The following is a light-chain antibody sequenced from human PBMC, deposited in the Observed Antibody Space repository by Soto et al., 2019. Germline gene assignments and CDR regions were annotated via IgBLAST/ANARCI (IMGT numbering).Light chain of an antibody. Sequence: EVVMTQSPAPLSVSPGASATLSCRASHGINRNLAWYQHKPGQAPRLVIYAVFTRAAGIPGRFIVVASGTDFTLTLSSLQSEDSTVDACLQYHNLWAFGQGTKVDIK. CDR1: HGINRN. V-gene: IGKV3-15*01. CDR2: AVF. CDR3: LQYHNLWA. J-gene: IGKJ1*01.